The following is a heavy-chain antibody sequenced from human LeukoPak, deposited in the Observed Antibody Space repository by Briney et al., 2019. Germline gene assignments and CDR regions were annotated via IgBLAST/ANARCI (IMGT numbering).Heavy chain of an antibody. CDR2: ISYDGSNK. CDR3: AKDLYLLQRVELGAFDI. J-gene: IGHJ3*02. D-gene: IGHD1-26*01. V-gene: IGHV3-30*18. Sequence: GRSLRLSCAASGFTFSSYGMHWVRQAPGKGLEWVAVISYDGSNKYYADSVKGRFTISRDNSKNTLYLQMNSLRAEDTAVYYCAKDLYLLQRVELGAFDIWGQGTMVTVSS. CDR1: GFTFSSYG.